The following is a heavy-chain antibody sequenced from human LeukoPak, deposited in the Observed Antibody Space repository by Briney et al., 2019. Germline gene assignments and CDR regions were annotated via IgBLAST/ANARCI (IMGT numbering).Heavy chain of an antibody. V-gene: IGHV4-59*01. J-gene: IGHJ5*02. CDR1: GGSISSYY. CDR3: ARDMGYYYGSGSYHRFDP. Sequence: SETLSLTCTVSGGSISSYYWSWIRQPPGKGLEWIGYIYYSGSTNYNPSLKSRVTISVDTSKNQFSLKLSSVTAADTAVYYCARDMGYYYGSGSYHRFDPWGQGALVTVSS. CDR2: IYYSGST. D-gene: IGHD3-10*01.